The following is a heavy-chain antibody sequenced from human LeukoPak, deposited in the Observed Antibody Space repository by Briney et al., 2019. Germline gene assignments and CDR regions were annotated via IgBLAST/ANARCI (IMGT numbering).Heavy chain of an antibody. Sequence: ASVKVSCKVSGYTLTELAMHWVRQAPGKGLEWMGGFDPEQGETIYAQKFQGRVTITRNTSISTAYMELSSLRSEDTAVYYCARVGTVSYEFDYWGQGTLVTVSS. V-gene: IGHV1-24*01. CDR1: GYTLTELA. J-gene: IGHJ4*02. D-gene: IGHD1-26*01. CDR2: FDPEQGET. CDR3: ARVGTVSYEFDY.